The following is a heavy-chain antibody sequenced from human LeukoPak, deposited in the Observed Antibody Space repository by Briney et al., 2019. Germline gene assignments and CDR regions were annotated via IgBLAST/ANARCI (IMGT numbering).Heavy chain of an antibody. CDR3: ARFQYYDILTGYYGAFDI. D-gene: IGHD3-9*01. Sequence: GASVKVSCKASGYTFTSYGISWVRQAPGQGLEWMEWISAYNGNTNYAQKLQGRVTMTTDTSTSTAYMELRSLRSDDTAVYYCARFQYYDILTGYYGAFDIWGQGTMVTVSS. J-gene: IGHJ3*02. V-gene: IGHV1-18*01. CDR2: ISAYNGNT. CDR1: GYTFTSYG.